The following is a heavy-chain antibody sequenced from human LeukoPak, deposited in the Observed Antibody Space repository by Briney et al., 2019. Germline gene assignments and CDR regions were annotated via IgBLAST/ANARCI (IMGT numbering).Heavy chain of an antibody. J-gene: IGHJ4*02. CDR1: GFTFSSYA. V-gene: IGHV3-23*01. D-gene: IGHD6-13*01. Sequence: GGSLRLPCAASGFTFSSYAMSWVRQAPGKGLEWVSAISGSGGSTYYADSVKGRFTISRDNSKNTLYLQMNSLRAEDTAVYYCAKQETGYSSSWSPDYFDYWGQGTLVTVSS. CDR2: ISGSGGST. CDR3: AKQETGYSSSWSPDYFDY.